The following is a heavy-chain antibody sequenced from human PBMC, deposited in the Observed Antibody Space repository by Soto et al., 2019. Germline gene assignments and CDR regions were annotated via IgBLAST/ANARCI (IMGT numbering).Heavy chain of an antibody. CDR3: AKDPQRNYYDSSGYSDY. CDR1: GFTFSSYG. J-gene: IGHJ4*02. V-gene: IGHV3-30*18. CDR2: ISYDGSNK. D-gene: IGHD3-22*01. Sequence: VQLVESGGGVVQPGRSLRLSCAASGFTFSSYGMHWVRQAPGKGLEWVAVISYDGSNKYYADSVKGRFTISRDNSKNTLYLQMNSLRAEDTAVYYCAKDPQRNYYDSSGYSDYWGQGTLVTVSS.